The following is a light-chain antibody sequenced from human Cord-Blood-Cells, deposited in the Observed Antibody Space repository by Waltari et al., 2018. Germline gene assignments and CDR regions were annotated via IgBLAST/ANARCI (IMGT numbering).Light chain of an antibody. CDR1: QSISSY. V-gene: IGKV1-39*01. J-gene: IGKJ4*01. Sequence: DIQMTQSQSSLSASVGDRVTITCRASQSISSYLNWYQQKPGKVPKLLIYAASSLQSGVPSRFSGSGSGTDFTLTISSLQPEDFATYYCQQSYSTPLTFVGGTKVEIK. CDR3: QQSYSTPLT. CDR2: AAS.